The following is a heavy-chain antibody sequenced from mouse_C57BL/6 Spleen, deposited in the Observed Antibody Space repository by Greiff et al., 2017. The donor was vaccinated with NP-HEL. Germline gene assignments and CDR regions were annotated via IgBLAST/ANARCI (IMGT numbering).Heavy chain of an antibody. J-gene: IGHJ4*01. CDR1: GYTFTDYE. D-gene: IGHD2-4*01. Sequence: QVHVKQSGAELVRPGASVTLSCKASGYTFTDYEMHWVKQTPVHGLEWIGAIDPETGGTAYNQKFKGKAILTADKSSSTAYMELRSLTSEDSAVYYCTRSDYDGAMDYWGQGTSVTVSS. CDR2: IDPETGGT. CDR3: TRSDYDGAMDY. V-gene: IGHV1-15*01.